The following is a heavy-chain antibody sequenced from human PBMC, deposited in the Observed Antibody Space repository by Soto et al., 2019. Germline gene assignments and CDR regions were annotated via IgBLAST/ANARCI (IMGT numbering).Heavy chain of an antibody. V-gene: IGHV1-58*01. J-gene: IGHJ5*02. CDR2: IVVGSGNT. Sequence: ASVKVSCKASGFTFTNSAVQWVRQARGQRLEWIGWIVVGSGNTNYAQKLQGRVTMTTDTSTSTAYMELRSLRSDDTAVYYCARRMPGAYDPWGQGNLVTVSS. CDR3: ARRMPGAYDP. D-gene: IGHD1-26*01. CDR1: GFTFTNSA.